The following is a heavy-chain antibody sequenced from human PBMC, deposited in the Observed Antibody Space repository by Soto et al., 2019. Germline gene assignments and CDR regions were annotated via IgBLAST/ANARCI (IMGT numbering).Heavy chain of an antibody. CDR2: IIPILGIA. Sequence: SVKVSCKASGGTFSSYTISWVRQAPGQGLEWMGRIIPILGIANYAQKFQGRVTITADKSTSTAYMELSSLRSEDTAVYYCARSRDGDYPIDYWGQGTLVTVSS. J-gene: IGHJ4*02. CDR1: GGTFSSYT. CDR3: ARSRDGDYPIDY. V-gene: IGHV1-69*02. D-gene: IGHD4-17*01.